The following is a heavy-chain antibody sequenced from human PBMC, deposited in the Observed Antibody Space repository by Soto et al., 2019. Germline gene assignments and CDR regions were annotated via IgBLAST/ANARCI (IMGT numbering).Heavy chain of an antibody. CDR3: AKDWVGATHDAFDS. J-gene: IGHJ3*02. CDR2: ISYDGSNK. CDR1: GFTFSSYG. Sequence: QVQLVESGGGVVQPGRSLRLSCAASGFTFSSYGMHWVRHAPGKGLEWVAVISYDGSNKYYADSVKGRFTISRDNSKNTLYLQMNSLRAEGTAVYYCAKDWVGATHDAFDSWGQGTMVTVS. V-gene: IGHV3-30*18. D-gene: IGHD1-26*01.